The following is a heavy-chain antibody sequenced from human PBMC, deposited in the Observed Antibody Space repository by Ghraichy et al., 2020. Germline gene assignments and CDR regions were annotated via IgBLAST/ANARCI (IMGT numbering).Heavy chain of an antibody. CDR2: INPNSGGT. J-gene: IGHJ4*02. D-gene: IGHD6-19*01. CDR3: ARGLGYSSGWFFDY. Sequence: ASVKVSCKASGYTFTGYYMHWVRQAPGQGLEWMGWINPNSGGTNYAQKFQGWVTMTRDTSISTAYMELSRLRSDDTAVYYCARGLGYSSGWFFDYWGQGTLVTVSS. V-gene: IGHV1-2*04. CDR1: GYTFTGYY.